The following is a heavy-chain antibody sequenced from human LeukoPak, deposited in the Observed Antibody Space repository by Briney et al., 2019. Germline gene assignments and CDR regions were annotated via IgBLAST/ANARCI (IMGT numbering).Heavy chain of an antibody. CDR3: ARHASYCSSTSCYYWFDP. J-gene: IGHJ5*02. CDR1: GGSFSGYY. V-gene: IGHV4-34*01. CDR2: INLSGST. Sequence: SETLSLTCAVYGGSFSGYYWSWIRQPPGKGLEWIGEINLSGSTNYNPSLKSRVTISVDTSKNQFSLKLSSVTAADTAVYYCARHASYCSSTSCYYWFDPWGQGTLVTVSS. D-gene: IGHD2-2*01.